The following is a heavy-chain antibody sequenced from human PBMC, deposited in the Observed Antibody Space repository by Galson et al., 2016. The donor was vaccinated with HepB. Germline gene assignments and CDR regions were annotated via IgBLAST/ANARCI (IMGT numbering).Heavy chain of an antibody. D-gene: IGHD2-2*01. J-gene: IGHJ4*02. CDR1: GFIFSDYD. Sequence: SLRLSCAASGFIFSDYDMHWVRQVPGKSLEWVSAIDSAGDTFYPGSVKGRFTISSENAKHSLYLQMSGLRAGDTAVYYCASALLGGGAGGSDTVAVPSAMDHWGQGTLVTVSS. V-gene: IGHV3-13*01. CDR2: IDSAGDT. CDR3: ASALLGGGAGGSDTVAVPSAMDH.